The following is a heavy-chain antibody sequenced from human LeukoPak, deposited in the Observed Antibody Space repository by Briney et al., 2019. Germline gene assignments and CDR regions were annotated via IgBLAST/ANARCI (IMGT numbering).Heavy chain of an antibody. CDR1: GFTFSSYS. V-gene: IGHV3-21*01. D-gene: IGHD6-19*01. CDR3: ARDKAVASWYYGMDV. J-gene: IGHJ6*02. Sequence: GGSLRLSCAASGFTFSSYSMNCVRQAPGKGLEWVSSISSSSSYIYYADSVKGRFTISRDNAKNSLYLQMNSLRAEDTAVYYCARDKAVASWYYGMDVWGQGTTVTVSS. CDR2: ISSSSSYI.